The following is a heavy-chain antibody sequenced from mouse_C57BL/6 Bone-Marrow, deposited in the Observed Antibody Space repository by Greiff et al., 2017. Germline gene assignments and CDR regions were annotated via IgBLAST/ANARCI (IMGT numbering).Heavy chain of an antibody. CDR3: TTNYGSSDWYFDV. J-gene: IGHJ1*03. CDR2: IDPADGDT. CDR1: GFNIKDYY. V-gene: IGHV14-1*01. D-gene: IGHD1-1*01. Sequence: EVQVVESGAELVRPGASVKLSCTASGFNIKDYYMHWVKQRPEQGLEWIGRIDPADGDTEYAPKFQGKATMTADTSSNTAYLQRSSLTSEDTAVYYCTTNYGSSDWYFDVWGTGTTVTVSS.